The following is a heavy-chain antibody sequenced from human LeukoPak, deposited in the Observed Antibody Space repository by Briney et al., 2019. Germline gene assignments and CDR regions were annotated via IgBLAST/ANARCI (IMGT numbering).Heavy chain of an antibody. V-gene: IGHV3-23*01. CDR2: ISGSGGST. Sequence: GGSLRLSCAAPGFTFSSYAMSWVRQAPGKGLEWVSAISGSGGSTYYADSVKGRFTISRDNSKNTLYLQMNSLRAEDTAVYYCAKDPTAVARLYYFDYWGQGTLVTVSS. D-gene: IGHD6-19*01. CDR1: GFTFSSYA. CDR3: AKDPTAVARLYYFDY. J-gene: IGHJ4*02.